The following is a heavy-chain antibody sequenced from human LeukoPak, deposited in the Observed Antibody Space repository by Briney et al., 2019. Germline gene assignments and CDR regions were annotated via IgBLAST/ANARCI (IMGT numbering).Heavy chain of an antibody. CDR2: INPYSGDT. CDR3: ARDALWPYSSSSSRVLDY. J-gene: IGHJ4*02. V-gene: IGHV1-18*04. D-gene: IGHD6-6*01. CDR1: GYTFTGYY. Sequence: ASVKISCKASGYTFTGYYVHWVRQAPGQGLEWMGWINPYSGDTNYAQKLQGRVTMTTDTSTSTAYMELRSLRSDDTAVYYCARDALWPYSSSSSRVLDYWGQGTLVTVSS.